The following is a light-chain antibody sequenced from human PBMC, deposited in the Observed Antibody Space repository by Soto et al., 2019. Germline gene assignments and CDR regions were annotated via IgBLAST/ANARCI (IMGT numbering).Light chain of an antibody. CDR3: QQYYSTPRT. J-gene: IGKJ1*01. CDR1: QSILYSSNNKNY. V-gene: IGKV4-1*01. Sequence: DVVMTQPPDSLAVSLGERATINCKSSQSILYSSNNKNYLAWYQQKPGQPPKLLIYWASTRESGVPDRFSGSGSGTDVTLTISSLQAEDVALYYCQQYYSTPRTFGQGTKVEIK. CDR2: WAS.